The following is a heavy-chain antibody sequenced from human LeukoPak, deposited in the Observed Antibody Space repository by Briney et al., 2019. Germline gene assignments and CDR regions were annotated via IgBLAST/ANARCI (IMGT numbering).Heavy chain of an antibody. D-gene: IGHD2-2*02. CDR1: GGSISSYY. V-gene: IGHV4-4*07. J-gene: IGHJ5*02. Sequence: SETLSLTCTVSGGSISSYYWSWIRQPAGKGLEWIGRIYTSGSTNYNPSLKSRVTMSVDTSKNQFSLKLSSVTAADTAVYYCARDPTYCSSTSCYTGSSWFDPWGQGTLVTVSS. CDR2: IYTSGST. CDR3: ARDPTYCSSTSCYTGSSWFDP.